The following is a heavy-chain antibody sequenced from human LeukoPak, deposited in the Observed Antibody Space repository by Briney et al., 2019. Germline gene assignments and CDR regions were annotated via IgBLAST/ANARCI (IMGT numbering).Heavy chain of an antibody. D-gene: IGHD2-2*01. J-gene: IGHJ6*03. V-gene: IGHV1-69*05. CDR2: IIPIFGTA. Sequence: GASVKVSCTASGGTFSSYAISWVRQAPGQGLEWMGGIIPIFGTANYAQKFQGRVTITTDESTSTAYMELSSLRSEDTAVYYCARSVVPAAYYYYYMDVWGKGTTVTVSS. CDR3: ARSVVPAAYYYYYMDV. CDR1: GGTFSSYA.